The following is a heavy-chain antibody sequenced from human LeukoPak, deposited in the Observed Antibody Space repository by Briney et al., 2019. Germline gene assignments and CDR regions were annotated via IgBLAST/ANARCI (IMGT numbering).Heavy chain of an antibody. V-gene: IGHV3-74*01. CDR1: GFTFSNYW. CDR2: INSDGSST. Sequence: GGSLRLSCAASGFTFSNYWMHWVRQTPGKGLVWVSRINSDGSSTNYADSVKGRFTISRDNAKNSLYLQMNSLRAEDTAVYYCARGTFYSGYALGGYWGQGTLVTVSS. D-gene: IGHD5-12*01. CDR3: ARGTFYSGYALGGY. J-gene: IGHJ4*02.